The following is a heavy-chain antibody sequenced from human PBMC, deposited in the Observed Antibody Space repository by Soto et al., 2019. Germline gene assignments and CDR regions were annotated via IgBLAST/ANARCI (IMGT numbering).Heavy chain of an antibody. Sequence: PGGSLRLSCAASGFTFSKYSMTWVRQAPGKGLEWVSSISSSSSYIYYADSVKGRFTISRDNAKNSLYLQMNSLRAEDTAVYYCARVGGYSGYDDYFDYWGQGTLVTVSS. V-gene: IGHV3-21*01. D-gene: IGHD5-12*01. CDR2: ISSSSSYI. CDR3: ARVGGYSGYDDYFDY. J-gene: IGHJ4*02. CDR1: GFTFSKYS.